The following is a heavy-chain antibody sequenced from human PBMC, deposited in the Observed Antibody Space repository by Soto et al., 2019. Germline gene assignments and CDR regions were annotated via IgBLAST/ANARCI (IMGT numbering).Heavy chain of an antibody. CDR1: GFSVSTSGVG. Sequence: QITLKESGPTLVKPTQTLTLTCTFSGFSVSTSGVGVDWIRQPPGKALEWLALIYWDGDERYSPFLQSRVTITKDTSKNQVVLTMTNMDPVDTATYYCAHKGGRGAAMDVWGQGTTVTVSS. CDR3: AHKGGRGAAMDV. CDR2: IYWDGDE. D-gene: IGHD2-15*01. V-gene: IGHV2-5*02. J-gene: IGHJ6*02.